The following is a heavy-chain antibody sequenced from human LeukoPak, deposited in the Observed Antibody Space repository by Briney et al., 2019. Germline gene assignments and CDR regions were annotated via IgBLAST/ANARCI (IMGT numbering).Heavy chain of an antibody. D-gene: IGHD4-23*01. Sequence: GGSLRLSCAASGFTFSSYWMNWVRQAPGKGLVWVSRIASDGSSTTYADSVKGRFSISRDNAKNTLYLQMNSLRVEDTAVYYCARGRPHGNDYWGRGTLVTVSS. V-gene: IGHV3-74*01. CDR2: IASDGSST. J-gene: IGHJ4*02. CDR3: ARGRPHGNDY. CDR1: GFTFSSYW.